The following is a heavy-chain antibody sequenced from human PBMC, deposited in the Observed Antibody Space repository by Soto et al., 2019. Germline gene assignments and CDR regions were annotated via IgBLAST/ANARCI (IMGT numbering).Heavy chain of an antibody. J-gene: IGHJ4*02. CDR3: ARDKSFSGWNYFDY. CDR2: IYSGGST. Sequence: PGGSLRLSCAASGFTVSSNYMSRVRQAPGKGLEWVSVIYSGGSTYYADSVKGRFTISRDNSKNTLYLQMNSLRAEDTAVYYCARDKSFSGWNYFDYWGQGTLVTVSS. V-gene: IGHV3-53*01. CDR1: GFTVSSNY. D-gene: IGHD6-19*01.